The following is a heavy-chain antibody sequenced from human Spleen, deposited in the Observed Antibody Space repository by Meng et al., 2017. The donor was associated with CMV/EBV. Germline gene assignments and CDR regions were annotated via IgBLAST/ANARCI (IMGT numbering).Heavy chain of an antibody. CDR2: INPNSGGT. V-gene: IGHV1-2*02. CDR1: ESTFTGYY. D-gene: IGHD1-26*01. Sequence: VRLVQCGAEVTKPGPSGNVSCKASESTFTGYYMHWVRQAPGQGLEWMGWINPNSGGTNYAQKFQGRVTMTRDTSISTAYMELSRLRSDDTAVYYCARAVGATDYWGQGTLVTVSS. CDR3: ARAVGATDY. J-gene: IGHJ4*02.